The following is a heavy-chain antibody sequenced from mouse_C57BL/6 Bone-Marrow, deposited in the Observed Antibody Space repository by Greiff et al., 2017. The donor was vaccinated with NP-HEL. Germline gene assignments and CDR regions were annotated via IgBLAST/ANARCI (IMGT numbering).Heavy chain of an antibody. CDR3: ARHGTWAWFAY. CDR1: GYTFTEYT. Sequence: QVQLKESGAELVKPGASVKLSCKASGYTFTEYTIHWVKQRSGQGLEWIGWFYPGGGSIKNNEKFKDKATLTADKASSTVYMECSRLTSEVSAVYFCARHGTWAWFAYWGQGTLVTVSA. CDR2: FYPGGGSI. J-gene: IGHJ3*01. V-gene: IGHV1-62-2*01. D-gene: IGHD4-1*01.